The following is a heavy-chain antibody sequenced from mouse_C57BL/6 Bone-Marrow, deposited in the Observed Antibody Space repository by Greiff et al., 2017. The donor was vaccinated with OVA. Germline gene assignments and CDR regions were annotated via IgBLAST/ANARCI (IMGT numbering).Heavy chain of an antibody. V-gene: IGHV5-6*01. Sequence: EVQRVESGGDLVKPGGSLKLSCEASGFTFSSYGMSWVRQTPDKRLEWVATISSAGSYTYYTDSVKGRFTISRDNAKNTLYLQMSSLKSEDTAMYYCARQRGDYKGDYWGQGTSVTVSS. CDR2: ISSAGSYT. CDR1: GFTFSSYG. J-gene: IGHJ4*01. CDR3: ARQRGDYKGDY. D-gene: IGHD2-12*01.